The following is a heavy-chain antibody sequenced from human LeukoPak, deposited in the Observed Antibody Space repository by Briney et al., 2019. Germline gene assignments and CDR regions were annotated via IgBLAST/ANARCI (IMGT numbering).Heavy chain of an antibody. D-gene: IGHD2-15*01. V-gene: IGHV3-48*03. Sequence: GGSMRLSCAASGFTFSSYGLNWVRQAPGKGLEWVSYISLGGGTTYYGDSVKGRFTISRDNAKNSLYLQMESLRDEDTAVYYCARGRDSCFLCDYWGQGTLLTVSS. J-gene: IGHJ4*02. CDR1: GFTFSSYG. CDR3: ARGRDSCFLCDY. CDR2: ISLGGGTT.